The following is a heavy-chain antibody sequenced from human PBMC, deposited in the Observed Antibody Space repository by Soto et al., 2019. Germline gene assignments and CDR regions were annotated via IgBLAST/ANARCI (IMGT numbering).Heavy chain of an antibody. J-gene: IGHJ5*02. CDR2: INPSGRTI. D-gene: IGHD6-19*01. CDR3: ARYSGXXCYNWFDP. Sequence: GSLXXSCVAXGFTFSXXXXXXIRQAPGKGPEWIAVINPSGRTISYADSVKGRFTISRDNAENSLYLQMSSLRGEDTAMYYCARYSGXXCYNWFDPWGQGTLVTVSS. V-gene: IGHV3-48*03. CDR1: GFTFSXXX.